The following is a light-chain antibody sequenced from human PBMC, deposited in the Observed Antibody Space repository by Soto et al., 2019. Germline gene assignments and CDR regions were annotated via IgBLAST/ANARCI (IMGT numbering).Light chain of an antibody. CDR3: QQTYSVPWT. CDR2: GAS. J-gene: IGKJ1*01. V-gene: IGKV1-39*01. Sequence: DIQMTQSPSSLSASVGDRVTITCRASHTITEFLSWYQERPGKAPKQLIYGASTLQDGVPSRFSGSGSATNFTLTISSLLRDDFATYYCQQTYSVPWTFGQGTKV. CDR1: HTITEF.